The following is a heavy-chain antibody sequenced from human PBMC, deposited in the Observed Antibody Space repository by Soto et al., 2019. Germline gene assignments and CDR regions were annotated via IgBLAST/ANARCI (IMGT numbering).Heavy chain of an antibody. V-gene: IGHV3-23*01. CDR1: GFTFSSYA. J-gene: IGHJ6*02. Sequence: GGSLRLSCAASGFTFSSYAMGWVRQAPGKGLEWVSAISGSGGSTYYADSVKGRFTISRDNSKNTLYLQMNSLRAEDTAVYYCAKSRYYYDSSGYYSYYGMDVWVQGTTVTVSS. CDR2: ISGSGGST. CDR3: AKSRYYYDSSGYYSYYGMDV. D-gene: IGHD3-22*01.